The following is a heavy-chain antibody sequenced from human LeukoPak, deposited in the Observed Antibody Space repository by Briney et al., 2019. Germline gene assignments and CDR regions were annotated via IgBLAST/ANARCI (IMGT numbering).Heavy chain of an antibody. CDR3: ARLDRGIAVAGAFFDY. CDR2: INHSGST. Sequence: GSLRLSCAASGFTFSSYWMSWIRQPPGKGLEWIGEINHSGSTNYNPSLKSRVTISVDTSKNQFSLKLSSVTAADTAVYYCARLDRGIAVAGAFFDYWGQGTLVTVSS. J-gene: IGHJ4*02. V-gene: IGHV4-34*01. D-gene: IGHD6-19*01. CDR1: GFTFSSYW.